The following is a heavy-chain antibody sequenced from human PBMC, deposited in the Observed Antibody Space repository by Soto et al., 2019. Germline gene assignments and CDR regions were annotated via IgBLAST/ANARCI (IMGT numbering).Heavy chain of an antibody. V-gene: IGHV3-30*18. D-gene: IGHD1-1*01. J-gene: IGHJ6*02. Sequence: GGSLRLSCAASGFTFSSYGMHWVRQAPGKGLEWVAVISYDGSNKYYADSVKGRFTISRDNSKNTLYLQMNSLRAEDTAAYYCAKEGKKHWHLYGMDVWGQGTTVTVSS. CDR1: GFTFSSYG. CDR3: AKEGKKHWHLYGMDV. CDR2: ISYDGSNK.